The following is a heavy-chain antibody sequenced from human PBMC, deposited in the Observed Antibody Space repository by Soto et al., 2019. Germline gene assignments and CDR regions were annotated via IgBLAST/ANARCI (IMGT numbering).Heavy chain of an antibody. CDR3: ARFIEDAGDEDSSWYWAGYYYGMDV. CDR1: GGTFSSYA. Sequence: SVKVSCKASGGTFSSYAISWVRQAPGQGLEWMGGIIPIFGTANYAQKFQGRVTITADESTSTAYMELSSLRSEDTAVYYCARFIEDAGDEDSSWYWAGYYYGMDVWGQGATVTVSS. J-gene: IGHJ6*02. V-gene: IGHV1-69*13. CDR2: IIPIFGTA. D-gene: IGHD6-13*01.